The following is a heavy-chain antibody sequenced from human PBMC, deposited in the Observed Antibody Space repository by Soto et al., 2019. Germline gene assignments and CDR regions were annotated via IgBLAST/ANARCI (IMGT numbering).Heavy chain of an antibody. D-gene: IGHD6-19*01. CDR2: NNPATGAA. CDR1: GYPVTAYY. Sequence: QLHLVQSGAVVKKPGASVTVSCSASGYPVTAYYMHWVRQAPGRGLEWMGGNNPATGAAKYTQTFQGRVTMTRHTSTSTVFMELRGLTSEDTAVFYCERGGGVGVAGSAAFDMWGQGTLVTVSS. CDR3: ERGGGVGVAGSAAFDM. V-gene: IGHV1-2*02. J-gene: IGHJ3*02.